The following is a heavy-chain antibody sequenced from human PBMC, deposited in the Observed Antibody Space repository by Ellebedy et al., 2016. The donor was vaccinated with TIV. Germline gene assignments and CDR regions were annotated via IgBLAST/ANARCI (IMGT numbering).Heavy chain of an antibody. V-gene: IGHV3-7*03. CDR1: GFTLSTYW. D-gene: IGHD2/OR15-2a*01. CDR3: AKDDDLSLTIRFDT. J-gene: IGHJ5*02. CDR2: MRQDGREE. Sequence: PGGSLRLSCAASGFTLSTYWMNWVRQAPGKGLEWVASMRQDGREEYFVDSVKGRFTISRDNSKNTLYLQMNSLRAEDTAVYYCAKDDDLSLTIRFDTWGQGTQVTVSS.